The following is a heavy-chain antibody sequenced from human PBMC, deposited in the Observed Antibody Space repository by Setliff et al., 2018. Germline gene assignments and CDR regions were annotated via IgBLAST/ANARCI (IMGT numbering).Heavy chain of an antibody. J-gene: IGHJ3*02. CDR2: ISSDGSST. CDR1: GFTLSSYW. D-gene: IGHD2-15*01. CDR3: ARGPSGWRAFDI. Sequence: GESLKISCAASGFTLSSYWMHWVRQDPGKGLVWVSRISSDGSSTTYADSVQGRFATSRDNAKNTLYLQMNSLRAEDTAVYYCARGPSGWRAFDIWGQGTMVTV. V-gene: IGHV3-74*01.